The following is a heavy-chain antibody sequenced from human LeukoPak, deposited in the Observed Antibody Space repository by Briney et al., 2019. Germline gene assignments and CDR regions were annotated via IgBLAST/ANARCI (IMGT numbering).Heavy chain of an antibody. D-gene: IGHD6-6*01. CDR2: IYYSGDT. CDR1: GGSISSYY. J-gene: IGHJ3*02. V-gene: IGHV4-59*01. Sequence: PSETLSLTCTVYGGSISSYYWSWIRQPPGKGLEWIAYIYYSGDTNYNPSLKSRVTISVDTSSNQFSLKLSSVTAADTAVYYCARDEGSSSSYDTFDIWGQGTMVTVSS. CDR3: ARDEGSSSSYDTFDI.